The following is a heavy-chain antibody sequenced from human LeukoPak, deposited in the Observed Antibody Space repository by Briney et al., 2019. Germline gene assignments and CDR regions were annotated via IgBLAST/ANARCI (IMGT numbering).Heavy chain of an antibody. CDR1: GFTFSSYG. V-gene: IGHV3-30*18. CDR2: ISYDGSNK. D-gene: IGHD3-3*01. J-gene: IGHJ5*02. Sequence: GRSLRLSCAASGFTFSSYGMHWVRQAPGKGLEWVAVISYDGSNKYYADSVKGRLTISRDNSKNTLYLQMNSLRAEDTAVYYCAKDGQRFLEWLLPNWFDPWGQGTLVTVSS. CDR3: AKDGQRFLEWLLPNWFDP.